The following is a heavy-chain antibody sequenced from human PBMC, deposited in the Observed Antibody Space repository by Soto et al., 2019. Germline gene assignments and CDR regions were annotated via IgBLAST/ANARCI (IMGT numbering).Heavy chain of an antibody. D-gene: IGHD5-18*01. J-gene: IGHJ4*02. CDR2: VSGGGATT. V-gene: IGHV3-23*01. CDR1: GFPFSIYA. CDR3: ARLTYSEGWLYSFHS. Sequence: PGGSLRLSCAASGFPFSIYALTWVRRTPGKGLEWVSTVSGGGATTYYADSVRGRFTISRVNSESVVYLHMNSLRAADTAIYYCARLTYSEGWLYSFHSSGPGTLLTVS.